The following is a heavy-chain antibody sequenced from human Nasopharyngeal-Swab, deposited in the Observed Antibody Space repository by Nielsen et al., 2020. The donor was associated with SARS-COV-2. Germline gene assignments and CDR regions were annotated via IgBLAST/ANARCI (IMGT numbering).Heavy chain of an antibody. V-gene: IGHV3-11*01. CDR3: ARDVVVVPAANQFYYYGMDV. D-gene: IGHD2-2*01. J-gene: IGHJ6*02. CDR2: ISSSGSTI. CDR1: GFTFSDYY. Sequence: GGSLRLSCAASGFTFSDYYMSWIRQAPGKGLEWVSYISSSGSTIYYADSVKGRFTISRDNAKNSLYLQMNSLRAEDTAVYYCARDVVVVPAANQFYYYGMDVWGQGTTVTVFS.